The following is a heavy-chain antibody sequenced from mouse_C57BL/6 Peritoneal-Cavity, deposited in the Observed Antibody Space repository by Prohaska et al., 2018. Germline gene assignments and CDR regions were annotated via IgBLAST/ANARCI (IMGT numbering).Heavy chain of an antibody. Sequence: GAELVMPGASATLSCKAPGYTCTDYEMPWAKQTPVLGLEWIGAIDPDTGGTAYNQKFKGKAKLTADKSSSTAYMELRSLRSEDSGVYCCTRALLWLRRDAMDCWCKGPTVTVS. J-gene: IGHJ4*01. CDR1: GYTCTDYE. CDR2: IDPDTGGT. D-gene: IGHD2-2*01. CDR3: TRALLWLRRDAMDC. V-gene: IGHV1-15*01.